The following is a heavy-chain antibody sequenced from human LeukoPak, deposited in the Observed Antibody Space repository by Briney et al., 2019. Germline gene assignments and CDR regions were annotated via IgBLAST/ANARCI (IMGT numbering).Heavy chain of an antibody. V-gene: IGHV1-18*01. CDR3: GRVGHTSGRDH. CDR2: ISTYNGNT. J-gene: IGHJ4*02. CDR1: VDIFTMDG. Sequence: ASVTVSYKGSVDIFTMDGIGCVRQAPGQGGEGMGWISTYNGNTNYVQRLQGRVTITTDTPTNTVHMELRSLRDDDAGGYYCGRVGHTSGRDHWGQGTLVTVSS. D-gene: IGHD3-3*01.